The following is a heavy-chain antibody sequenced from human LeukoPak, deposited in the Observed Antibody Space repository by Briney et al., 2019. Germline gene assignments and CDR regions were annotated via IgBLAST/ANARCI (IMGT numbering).Heavy chain of an antibody. CDR1: GFSFSDYD. J-gene: IGHJ4*02. CDR2: ISGSSSHR. D-gene: IGHD6-25*01. Sequence: AGGSLRLSCTASGFSFSDYDMNWVRQAPGKGVEWFSSISGSSSHRYYADSAKGRFTISRDNAKHSLYVQMNSLRAEDTAVHYCARAFPPLRTSAAGDYWGQGTLVTVSS. V-gene: IGHV3-21*06. CDR3: ARAFPPLRTSAAGDY.